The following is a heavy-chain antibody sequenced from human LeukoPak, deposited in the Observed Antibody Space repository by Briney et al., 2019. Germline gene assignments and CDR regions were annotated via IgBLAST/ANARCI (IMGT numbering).Heavy chain of an antibody. CDR2: IGTAGDI. J-gene: IGHJ4*02. Sequence: PGGSLRLSCAASGFTFSSYDMHWVRQATGKGLEWVSGIGTAGDIYYPGSVKGRFTISRDNAKNSLYLQMNSLRAEDTAVYYCARESGVLLWFGELFARERYYFDYWGQGTLVTVSS. D-gene: IGHD3-10*01. CDR3: ARESGVLLWFGELFARERYYFDY. CDR1: GFTFSSYD. V-gene: IGHV3-13*01.